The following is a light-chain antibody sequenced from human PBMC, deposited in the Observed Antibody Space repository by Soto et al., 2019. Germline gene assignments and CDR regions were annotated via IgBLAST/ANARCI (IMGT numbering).Light chain of an antibody. CDR2: DAS. J-gene: IGKJ5*01. V-gene: IGKV3-11*01. Sequence: EIVLTQSPGTLSLSPGERATLSCRASQSVSSALAWYLQKPGQAPRLLIYDASTRAAGIPVRFSGSGSGTDFTLTISSLEPEDFAVYYCQQRRNWPAMITFGQGTRLEIK. CDR1: QSVSSA. CDR3: QQRRNWPAMIT.